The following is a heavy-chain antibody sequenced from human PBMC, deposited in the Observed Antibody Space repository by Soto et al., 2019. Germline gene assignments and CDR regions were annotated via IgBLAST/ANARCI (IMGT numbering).Heavy chain of an antibody. D-gene: IGHD6-19*01. CDR2: VGGDNGNT. V-gene: IGHV1-3*05. CDR3: VAVDYGDY. J-gene: IGHJ4*02. CDR1: GYSFTSYA. Sequence: QVQLVQSGAEEKKPGASVKVSCKASGYSFTSYAMHWVRQAPGQRLEWMGWVGGDNGNTRYSRKFQGRVTMTRDTSASTAYMELSSLASEDTAVYYCVAVDYGDYWGQGTLVSVSS.